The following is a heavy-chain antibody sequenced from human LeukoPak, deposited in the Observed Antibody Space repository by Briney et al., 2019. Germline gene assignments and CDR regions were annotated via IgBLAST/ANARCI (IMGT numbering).Heavy chain of an antibody. CDR1: GFTFSGYA. Sequence: GSLRLSCAASGFTFSGYAMSWVRQAPGKGLEWVSTISDNGGRTYYADSVKGRFTISRDNSKNTLYLQMNSLRAEDTAVYYCARESAQSYYYDSSGYYPRYFDYWGQGTLVTVSS. V-gene: IGHV3-23*01. CDR3: ARESAQSYYYDSSGYYPRYFDY. D-gene: IGHD3-22*01. CDR2: ISDNGGRT. J-gene: IGHJ4*02.